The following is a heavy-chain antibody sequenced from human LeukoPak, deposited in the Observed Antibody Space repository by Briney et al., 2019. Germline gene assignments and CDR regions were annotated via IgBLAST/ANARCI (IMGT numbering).Heavy chain of an antibody. V-gene: IGHV4-39*07. Sequence: SETLSLTCTVSGGSISSNNYYWGWIRQPPGKGLEWIGEINHSGSTNYNPSLKSRVTISVDTSKNQFSLKLSSVTAADTAVYYCARGRGLLGYWGQGTLVTVSS. J-gene: IGHJ4*02. CDR1: GGSISSNNYY. CDR3: ARGRGLLGY. CDR2: INHSGST. D-gene: IGHD2-15*01.